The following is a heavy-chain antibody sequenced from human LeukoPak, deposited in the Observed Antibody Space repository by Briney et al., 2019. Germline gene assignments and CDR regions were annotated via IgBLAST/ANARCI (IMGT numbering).Heavy chain of an antibody. Sequence: PGGSLRLSCAASGFTFSDHYMDWVRQAPGKGLEWVSSISSSSSYIYYADSVKGRFTISRDNSKNTLYLQMNSLRAEDTAVYYCARESGYCSGGSCSNWFDPWGQGTLVTVSS. CDR1: GFTFSDHY. CDR2: ISSSSSYI. CDR3: ARESGYCSGGSCSNWFDP. D-gene: IGHD2-15*01. J-gene: IGHJ5*02. V-gene: IGHV3-11*05.